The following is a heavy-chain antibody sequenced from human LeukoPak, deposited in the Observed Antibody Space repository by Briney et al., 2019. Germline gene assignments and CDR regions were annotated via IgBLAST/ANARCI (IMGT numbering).Heavy chain of an antibody. CDR3: ARTPGGYCSGGSCYRVKNSAFDI. D-gene: IGHD2-15*01. CDR2: INWNGGST. J-gene: IGHJ3*02. Sequence: PGGTLRLSCAASGFTFDDYGMSWVRHAPGKGLEWVSGINWNGGSTGYADSVKGRFTISRDNAKNSLYLQMNSLRAEDTALYYCARTPGGYCSGGSCYRVKNSAFDIWGQGTMVTVSS. V-gene: IGHV3-20*04. CDR1: GFTFDDYG.